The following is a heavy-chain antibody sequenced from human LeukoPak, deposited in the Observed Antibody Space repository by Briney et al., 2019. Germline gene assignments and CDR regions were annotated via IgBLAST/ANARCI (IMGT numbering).Heavy chain of an antibody. CDR1: GFTFSSYT. Sequence: GGSLRLSCAASGFTFSSYTTRWVRQAPGKGLEWVSAISGSGDSTYYADSVKGRFTISRDNSKNTLYLQMNSLRAEDTAVYYCAKPDCSSTSCYTLDSWGQGTLVTVSS. CDR3: AKPDCSSTSCYTLDS. V-gene: IGHV3-23*01. CDR2: ISGSGDST. D-gene: IGHD2-2*02. J-gene: IGHJ4*02.